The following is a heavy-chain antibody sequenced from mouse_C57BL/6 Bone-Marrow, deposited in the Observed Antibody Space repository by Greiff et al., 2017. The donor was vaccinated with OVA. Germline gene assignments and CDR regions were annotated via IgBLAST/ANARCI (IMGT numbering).Heavy chain of an antibody. Sequence: QVQLKQSGAELVRPGASVTLSCKASGYTFTDYEMHWVKQTPVHGLEWIGAIDPETGGTAYNQKFKGKAILTADKSSSTAYMELRSLTSEDSAVYYCTSRVVATPMDYWGQGTSVTVSS. CDR1: GYTFTDYE. CDR2: IDPETGGT. V-gene: IGHV1-15*01. J-gene: IGHJ4*01. D-gene: IGHD1-1*01. CDR3: TSRVVATPMDY.